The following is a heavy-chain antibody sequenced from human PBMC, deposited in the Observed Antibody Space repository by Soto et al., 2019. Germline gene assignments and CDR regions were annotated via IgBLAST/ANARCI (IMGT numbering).Heavy chain of an antibody. CDR1: GYTFSMSG. J-gene: IGHJ6*02. Sequence: QVQLVQSGAEVKKPGASVKVSCKSSGYTFSMSGISWVRQAPGQGLEWMGWISGYNGKTNYEQKFQDRGTXPXEXSTXMAYMELRSLRSDDTAVYYCAREGPRPYYYYGMDVWGQGTTVTVSS. V-gene: IGHV1-18*01. CDR2: ISGYNGKT. CDR3: AREGPRPYYYYGMDV.